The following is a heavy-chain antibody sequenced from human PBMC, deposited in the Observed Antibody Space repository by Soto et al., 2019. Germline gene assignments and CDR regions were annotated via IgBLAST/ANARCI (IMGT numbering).Heavy chain of an antibody. CDR2: LSDSGGSI. CDR3: AKVSSSWYAGFFDL. CDR1: GFTFNRHA. J-gene: IGHJ4*02. V-gene: IGHV3-23*01. Sequence: PGGSLRLSCTASGFTFNRHAITWVRQAPGKGLEWVSGLSDSGGSIYYADSVKGRFTVSRDNSMNTLYLQMNTLRAEDTAIYYCAKVSSSWYAGFFDLWGQGTLVTVS. D-gene: IGHD6-13*01.